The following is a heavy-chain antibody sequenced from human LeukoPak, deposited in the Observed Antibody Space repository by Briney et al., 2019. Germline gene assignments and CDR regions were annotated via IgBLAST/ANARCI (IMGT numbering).Heavy chain of an antibody. CDR3: ARGPNSAL. CDR1: GGSISGAY. V-gene: IGHV4-4*07. Sequence: SETLSLTCTVSGGSISGAYWSWTRQPAGKGLEWIGRIFSSGNSSYNPSLKSRVTMSVDTSKNQFSLKLSSVTAADTAVYYCARGPNSALWGQGTLVTVSS. J-gene: IGHJ4*02. D-gene: IGHD4-23*01. CDR2: IFSSGNS.